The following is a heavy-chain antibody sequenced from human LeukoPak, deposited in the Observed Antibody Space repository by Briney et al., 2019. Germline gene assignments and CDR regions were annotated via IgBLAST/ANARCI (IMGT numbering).Heavy chain of an antibody. CDR1: GASIRHYY. CDR2: LYHSGSP. J-gene: IGHJ4*02. Sequence: PSETLSLTCTVSGASIRHYYWSWIRQPPGKGLEWIGNLYHSGSPNYNPSLKSRVTISFDTAKNQFSLRLRSVTAADTAVYYCATLTGTTYPYYFDFWGQATLVTVSS. D-gene: IGHD1-20*01. V-gene: IGHV4-59*01. CDR3: ATLTGTTYPYYFDF.